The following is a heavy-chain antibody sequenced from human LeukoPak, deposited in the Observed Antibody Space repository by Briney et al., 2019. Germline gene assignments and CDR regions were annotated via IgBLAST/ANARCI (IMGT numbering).Heavy chain of an antibody. V-gene: IGHV4-31*11. CDR3: ARGGGHDYGDYYFDY. J-gene: IGHJ4*02. Sequence: SETLSLTCAVSGGSISSGGYRWTWIRQYPGKGLEWIGYINYSGSTYYNPSLKSRVTISVDTSKNQFSLKLSSVTAADTAVYYCARGGGHDYGDYYFDYWGQGTLVTVSS. CDR2: INYSGST. CDR1: GGSISSGGYR. D-gene: IGHD4-17*01.